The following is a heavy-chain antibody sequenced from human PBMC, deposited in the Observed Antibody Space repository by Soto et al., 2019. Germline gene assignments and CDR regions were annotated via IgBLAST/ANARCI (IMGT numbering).Heavy chain of an antibody. J-gene: IGHJ4*02. V-gene: IGHV4-59*08. CDR3: ARHLGEGYFDY. Sequence: SETLSLTCTVSGGSISSYYWSWIRQHPGKGLEWIGYIYHSGTTYYNPSLKSRVTISVDTSKDHFSLKLSSVTAADTAVYYCARHLGEGYFDYWGQGTLVTVSS. CDR1: GGSISSYY. CDR2: IYHSGTT.